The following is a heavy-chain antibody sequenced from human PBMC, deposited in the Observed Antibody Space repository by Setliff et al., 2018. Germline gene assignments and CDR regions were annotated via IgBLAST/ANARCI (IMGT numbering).Heavy chain of an antibody. V-gene: IGHV4-39*07. J-gene: IGHJ4*02. CDR3: ARAPRYFDPTGSYFDF. Sequence: TSETLSLTCTVSGASINNHYWGWIRQPPGKGLEWIASTYYSGSTYYNPSLKSRVTISVDTSKNQFSLKLTSVTAADTAVYYCARAPRYFDPTGSYFDFWGQGTLVTVSS. CDR1: GASINNHY. CDR2: TYYSGST. D-gene: IGHD3-22*01.